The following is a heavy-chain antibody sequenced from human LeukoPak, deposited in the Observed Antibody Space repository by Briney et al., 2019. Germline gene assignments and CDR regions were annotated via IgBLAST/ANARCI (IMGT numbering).Heavy chain of an antibody. CDR1: GFTFSSYG. CDR3: ARRGTWLYNWNYQYYMDV. J-gene: IGHJ6*03. CDR2: IWYDGSNK. V-gene: IGHV3-33*01. Sequence: GRSLRLSCAASGFTFSSYGMHRVRQAPGKGLEWVAVIWYDGSNKYYADSVKGRFTISRDNSKNTLYLQMNSLRAEDTAVYYCARRGTWLYNWNYQYYMDVWGKGTTVTVS. D-gene: IGHD1-20*01.